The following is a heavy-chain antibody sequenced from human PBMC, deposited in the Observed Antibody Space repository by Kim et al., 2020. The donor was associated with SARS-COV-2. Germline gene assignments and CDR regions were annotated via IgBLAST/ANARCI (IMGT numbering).Heavy chain of an antibody. V-gene: IGHV1-46*01. Sequence: ASVKVSCKASGYTFTSYYMHWVRQAPGQGLEWMGIINPSGGSTSYAQKFQGRVTMTRDTSTSTVYMELSSLRSEDTAVYYCARDGEHGCSSISCAFDYWGQRTLVSVSS. CDR1: GYTFTSYY. D-gene: IGHD2-2*01. CDR2: INPSGGST. J-gene: IGHJ4*02. CDR3: ARDGEHGCSSISCAFDY.